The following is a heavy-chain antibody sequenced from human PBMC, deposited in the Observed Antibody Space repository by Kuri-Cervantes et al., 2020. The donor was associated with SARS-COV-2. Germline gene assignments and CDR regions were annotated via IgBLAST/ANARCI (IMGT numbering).Heavy chain of an antibody. D-gene: IGHD1-26*01. V-gene: IGHV3-21*01. CDR1: GFTFSSYS. J-gene: IGHJ6*03. Sequence: GESLKISCAASGFTFSSYSMNWVRQAPGKGLEWVSSISSSSSYIYYADSVKGRFTISRDNAKNSLYLQMNSLRAEDTAVYYCASDRVSSKIYYYYYYMDVWGQGTMVTVSS. CDR3: ASDRVSSKIYYYYYYMDV. CDR2: ISSSSSYI.